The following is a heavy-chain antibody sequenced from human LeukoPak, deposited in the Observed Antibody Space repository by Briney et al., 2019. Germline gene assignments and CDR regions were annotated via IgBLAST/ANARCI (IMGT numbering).Heavy chain of an antibody. Sequence: ASVKVSCKASGGTFSSYAISWVRQAPGQGLEWMGGIISLFGTTTYGQNFQGRLTITADGSTTTAYMELSSLRSEDTAVYFCATGTLSGSYFHWFDPWGQGTLVTVSS. J-gene: IGHJ5*02. V-gene: IGHV1-69*13. CDR3: ATGTLSGSYFHWFDP. CDR1: GGTFSSYA. D-gene: IGHD1-26*01. CDR2: IISLFGTT.